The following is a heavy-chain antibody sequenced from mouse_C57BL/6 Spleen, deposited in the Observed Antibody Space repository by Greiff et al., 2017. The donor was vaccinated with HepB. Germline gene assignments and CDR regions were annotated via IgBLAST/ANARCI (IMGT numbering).Heavy chain of an antibody. V-gene: IGHV5-4*01. CDR2: ISDGGSYT. Sequence: EVNLVESGGGLVKPGGSLKLSCAASGFTFSSYAMSWVRQTPEKRLEWVATISDGGSYTYYPDNVKGRFTISRDNAKNNLYLQMSHLKSEDTAMYYCARDRGYGSSEAMDYWGQGTSVTVSS. CDR1: GFTFSSYA. CDR3: ARDRGYGSSEAMDY. J-gene: IGHJ4*01. D-gene: IGHD1-1*01.